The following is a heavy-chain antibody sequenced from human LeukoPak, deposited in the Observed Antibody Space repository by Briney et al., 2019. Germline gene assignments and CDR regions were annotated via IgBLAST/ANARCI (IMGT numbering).Heavy chain of an antibody. V-gene: IGHV3-21*01. D-gene: IGHD3-10*01. J-gene: IGHJ3*02. CDR1: GFFFSTYK. CDR2: IDRSSYI. CDR3: ARLWFGELLSPDAFGI. Sequence: GGSLRLSCAASGFFFSTYKMNWVRQAPGKGLEWVSSIDRSSYIYYADSVKGRFTISRDNSKNTLYLQMNSLRAEDTAVYYCARLWFGELLSPDAFGIWGQGTMVTVSS.